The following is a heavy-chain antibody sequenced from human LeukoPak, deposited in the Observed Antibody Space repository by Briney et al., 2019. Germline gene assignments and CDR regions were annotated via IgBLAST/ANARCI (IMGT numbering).Heavy chain of an antibody. CDR1: GFTFSSYA. J-gene: IGHJ4*02. D-gene: IGHD3-10*01. V-gene: IGHV3-21*01. CDR2: ISSSSSYI. CDR3: ARDFWFGELPSD. Sequence: PGGSLRLSRAASGFTFSSYAMSWVRQAPGKGLEWVSSISSSSSYIYYADSVKGRFTISRDNAKNSLYLQMNSLRAEDTAVYYCARDFWFGELPSDWGQGTLVTVSS.